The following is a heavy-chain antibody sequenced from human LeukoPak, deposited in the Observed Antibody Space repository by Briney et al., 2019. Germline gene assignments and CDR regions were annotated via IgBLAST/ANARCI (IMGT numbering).Heavy chain of an antibody. CDR3: AREWDRITMVRGGIDY. D-gene: IGHD3-10*01. CDR2: IYYSGST. CDR1: GGSISSSSYY. V-gene: IGHV4-39*07. Sequence: SETLSLTCTVSGGSISSSSYYWGWIRQPPGKGLEWIGNIYYSGSTYYNPSLKSRVTISVDTSKNQFSLKLSSVTAADTAVYYCAREWDRITMVRGGIDYWGQGTLVTVSS. J-gene: IGHJ4*02.